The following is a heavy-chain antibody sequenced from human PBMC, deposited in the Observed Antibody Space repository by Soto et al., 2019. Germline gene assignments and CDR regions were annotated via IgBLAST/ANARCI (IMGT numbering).Heavy chain of an antibody. CDR2: LYSGGST. CDR1: GFTVNDYY. D-gene: IGHD1-26*01. J-gene: IGHJ4*02. CDR3: ARATVGASDFGFDS. Sequence: GGSLRLSCAASGFTVNDYYMTWVRQAPGKGLEWVSLLYSGGSTIYADSVKGRVTISRDSSKNTLYLQLNSLRVEDTAVYYCARATVGASDFGFDSWGQGTRVTVSS. V-gene: IGHV3-53*01.